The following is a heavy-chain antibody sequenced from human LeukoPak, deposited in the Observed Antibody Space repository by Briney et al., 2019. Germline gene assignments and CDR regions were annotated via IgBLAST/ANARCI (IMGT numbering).Heavy chain of an antibody. D-gene: IGHD2-15*01. V-gene: IGHV4-34*01. CDR1: GASFSGYY. Sequence: SETLSLTCAIYGASFSGYYWNWIRQPPGKGLEWIGEISHSGGTNYNPSLKSRVTISADTSKNQFSLKLSSVTAADTAVYYCARGKVVVAVLDYWGQGTLVTVSS. CDR3: ARGKVVVAVLDY. CDR2: ISHSGGT. J-gene: IGHJ4*02.